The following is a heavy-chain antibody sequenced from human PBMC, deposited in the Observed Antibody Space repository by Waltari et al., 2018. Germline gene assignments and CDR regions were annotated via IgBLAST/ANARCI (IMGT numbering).Heavy chain of an antibody. D-gene: IGHD3-3*01. J-gene: IGHJ6*02. CDR1: GGSFSGYY. V-gene: IGHV4-34*01. CDR3: ARARRYDFWSGYSPYYYYGMDV. Sequence: QVQLQQWGAGLLKPSETLSLTCAVYGGSFSGYYWSWIRQPPGEGLEWIGEINHSGSTNYNPSLKSRVTISVDTSKNQFSLKLSSVTAADTAVYYCARARRYDFWSGYSPYYYYGMDVWGQGTTVTVSS. CDR2: INHSGST.